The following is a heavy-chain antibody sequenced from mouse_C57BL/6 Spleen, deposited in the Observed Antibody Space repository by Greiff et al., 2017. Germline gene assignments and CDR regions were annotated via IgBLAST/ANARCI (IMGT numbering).Heavy chain of an antibody. CDR2: IRSKSNNYAT. V-gene: IGHV10-1*01. D-gene: IGHD1-1*01. CDR1: GFSFNTYA. CDR3: VGYYGSSYEWFAY. J-gene: IGHJ3*01. Sequence: GGGLVQPKGSLKLSCAASGFSFNTYAMNWVRQAPGKGLEWVARIRSKSNNYATYYADSVKDRFTISRDDSESMLYLQMNNLKTEDTAMYYCVGYYGSSYEWFAYWGQGTLVTVSA.